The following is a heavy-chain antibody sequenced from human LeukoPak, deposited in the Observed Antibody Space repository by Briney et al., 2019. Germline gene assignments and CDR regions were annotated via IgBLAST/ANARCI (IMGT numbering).Heavy chain of an antibody. Sequence: SQTLSLTCAISGDSVSSHSAVWNWIRQSPSRGLEWLGRTYYRSKWYNDYAVSVKSRITINPDTSKNQFSLQLNSVTPEDAAVYYRARVKYCTNGVCPYDAFDIWGQGTMVTVSS. D-gene: IGHD2-8*01. CDR3: ARVKYCTNGVCPYDAFDI. J-gene: IGHJ3*02. V-gene: IGHV6-1*01. CDR1: GDSVSSHSAV. CDR2: TYYRSKWYN.